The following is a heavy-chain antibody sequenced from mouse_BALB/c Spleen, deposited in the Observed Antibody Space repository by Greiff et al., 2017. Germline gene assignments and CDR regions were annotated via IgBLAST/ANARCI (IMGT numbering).Heavy chain of an antibody. CDR2: ISSGGSYT. CDR1: GFTFSSYG. J-gene: IGHJ2*01. Sequence: EVKLVESGGDLVKPGGSLKLSCAASGFTFSSYGMSWVRQTPDKRLEWVATISSGGSYTYYPDSVKGRFTISRDNAKNTLYLQMSSLKSEDTAMYYCARHKYGKYAWYFENWGEGTTLTDSS. V-gene: IGHV5-6*01. CDR3: ARHKYGKYAWYFEN. D-gene: IGHD2-10*02.